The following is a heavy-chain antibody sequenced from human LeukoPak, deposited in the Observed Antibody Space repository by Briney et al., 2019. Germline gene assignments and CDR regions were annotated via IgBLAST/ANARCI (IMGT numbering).Heavy chain of an antibody. CDR2: IIPIFGTA. CDR3: ASPYYDSSGYYYLGY. V-gene: IGHV1-69*01. J-gene: IGHJ4*02. CDR1: GGTFSSYA. Sequence: SVTVSCKASGGTFSSYAISWVRQAPGQGLEWMGGIIPIFGTANYAQKFQGRVTITADESTSTAYMELSSLRPEDTAVYYCASPYYDSSGYYYLGYWGQGTLVTVSS. D-gene: IGHD3-22*01.